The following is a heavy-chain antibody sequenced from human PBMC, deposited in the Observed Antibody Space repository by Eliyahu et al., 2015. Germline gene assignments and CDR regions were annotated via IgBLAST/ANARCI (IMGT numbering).Heavy chain of an antibody. J-gene: IGHJ4*02. V-gene: IGHV5-51*01. CDR1: GYSFTTYW. D-gene: IGHD2-2*01. CDR2: IYPGDSDV. CDR3: ARHLPYAISGHYFDY. Sequence: EVQLVQSGAEVKKPGESLKISCTGSGYSFTTYWIGWVRQMPGKGLEWMGIIYPGDSDVRYSPSFQGQVTISADKSISTAYLQWSSLKASDTAIYYCARHLPYAISGHYFDYWGQGTLVTVSS.